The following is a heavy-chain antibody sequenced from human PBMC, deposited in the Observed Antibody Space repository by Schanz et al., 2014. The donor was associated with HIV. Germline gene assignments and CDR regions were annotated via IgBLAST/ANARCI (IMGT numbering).Heavy chain of an antibody. V-gene: IGHV1-69*01. D-gene: IGHD3-10*01. J-gene: IGHJ6*02. CDR1: GGTFINYA. CDR2: IIPLFGTS. CDR3: TSGSFEFGDLLDDYYYDAMDV. Sequence: QVQLVQSGAEVKKPGSSVKVFCRASGGTFINYAFSWLRQAPGQGLEWMGGIIPLFGTSNYAQKFQGRATITADESTSTAYMELSSLRSEDTAVYYCTSGSFEFGDLLDDYYYDAMDVWGQGTTVTVSS.